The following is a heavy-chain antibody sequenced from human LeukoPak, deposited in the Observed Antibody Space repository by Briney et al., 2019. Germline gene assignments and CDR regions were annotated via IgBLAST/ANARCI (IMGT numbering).Heavy chain of an antibody. J-gene: IGHJ3*02. CDR1: GGSFSGYY. CDR3: VREIHYDSSGQRSLHAFDI. V-gene: IGHV4-34*01. Sequence: RPSETLSLTCAVYGGSFSGYYWSWIRQPPGKGLEWIGEINHSGSTNYNPSLKSRVTISVDTSKNQFSLKLSSVTAADTALYYCVREIHYDSSGQRSLHAFDIWGQGTMVTVSS. CDR2: INHSGST. D-gene: IGHD3-22*01.